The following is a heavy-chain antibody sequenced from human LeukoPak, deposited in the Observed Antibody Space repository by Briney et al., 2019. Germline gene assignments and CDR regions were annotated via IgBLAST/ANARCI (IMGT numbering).Heavy chain of an antibody. Sequence: GGSLRLSCTASGFTFGDYAMSWFRQAPGKGLEWVGFIRSKAYGGTTEYAASVKGRFTISRDDSKSIAYLQMNSLKTEDTAVYYCTRDLRYCSGGSCIVPFDYWGQGTLVTVSS. CDR1: GFTFGDYA. V-gene: IGHV3-49*03. CDR3: TRDLRYCSGGSCIVPFDY. CDR2: IRSKAYGGTT. J-gene: IGHJ4*02. D-gene: IGHD2-15*01.